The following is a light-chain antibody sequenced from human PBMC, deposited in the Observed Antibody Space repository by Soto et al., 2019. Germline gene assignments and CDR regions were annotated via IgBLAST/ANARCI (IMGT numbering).Light chain of an antibody. Sequence: QSVLTQPASVSGSPGQSITISCTGTSSDVGGYSYVSWYQQHPGKAPKLMIYDVTDWPSGVSYRFSGSKSGNTASLTISGLQAEDEADYYCSSYTSTSTVVFGGGTKLTVL. V-gene: IGLV2-14*03. J-gene: IGLJ2*01. CDR1: SSDVGGYSY. CDR2: DVT. CDR3: SSYTSTSTVV.